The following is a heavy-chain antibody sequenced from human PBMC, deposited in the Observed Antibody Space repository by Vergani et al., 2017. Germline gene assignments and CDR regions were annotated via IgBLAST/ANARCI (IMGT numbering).Heavy chain of an antibody. CDR2: IYHSGST. CDR3: ARDSWTSELRGVYWFDT. J-gene: IGHJ5*02. V-gene: IGHV4-38-2*02. CDR1: GYSISSGYY. D-gene: IGHD3-10*01. Sequence: QVQLQESGPGLVKPSETLSLTCAVSGYSISSGYYWGWIRQPPGKGLEWIGNIYHSGSTYYNPSLKSRVTLSVDTSKNQLSLRMTSVTAADTAVYYCARDSWTSELRGVYWFDTWGQGTLVSVSS.